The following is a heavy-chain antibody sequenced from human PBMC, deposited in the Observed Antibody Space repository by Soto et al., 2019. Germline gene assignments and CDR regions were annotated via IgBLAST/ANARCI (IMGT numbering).Heavy chain of an antibody. CDR1: GFTFPSYW. Sequence: GESLKISCAGSGFTFPSYWMSWVRQAPGKGLEWVASIKQDGSEENYIHSVKGRFTIFRDNSKDSLYLQMNSLRAEDTAVYYCARMYDELRSVYCDYWGQGTLVTVSS. D-gene: IGHD2-8*01. J-gene: IGHJ4*02. V-gene: IGHV3-7*05. CDR2: IKQDGSEE. CDR3: ARMYDELRSVYCDY.